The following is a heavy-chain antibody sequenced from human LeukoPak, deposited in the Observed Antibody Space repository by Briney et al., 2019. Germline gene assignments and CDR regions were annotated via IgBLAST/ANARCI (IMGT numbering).Heavy chain of an antibody. CDR3: ARDEAAAGRHNYGMDV. D-gene: IGHD6-13*01. J-gene: IGHJ6*02. Sequence: ASVKVSCKASGYTFTGYYMHWVRQAPGQGLEWMGWINPNSGGTNYAQKFQARVTMTRDTSISTAYMELSRLRSDDTAVYYCARDEAAAGRHNYGMDVWGQGTTVTVSS. V-gene: IGHV1-2*02. CDR2: INPNSGGT. CDR1: GYTFTGYY.